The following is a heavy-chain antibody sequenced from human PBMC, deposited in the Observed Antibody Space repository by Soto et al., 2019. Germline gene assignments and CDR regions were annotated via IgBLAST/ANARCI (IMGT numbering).Heavy chain of an antibody. V-gene: IGHV3-23*01. Sequence: GGSLRLSCVVSGFTFSNYAMSWVRQAPGKGLEWVSGLTSNGDTTWYADSVEGRFTIYRDNSKNMVYLQLNSPRAEDTAVYFCAKGGSSGWPGAEDFWGQGTMVTVSS. CDR2: LTSNGDTT. CDR3: AKGGSSGWPGAEDF. J-gene: IGHJ4*02. CDR1: GFTFSNYA. D-gene: IGHD6-19*01.